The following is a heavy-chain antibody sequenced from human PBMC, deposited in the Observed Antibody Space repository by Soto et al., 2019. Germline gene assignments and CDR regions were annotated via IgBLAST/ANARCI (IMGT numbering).Heavy chain of an antibody. J-gene: IGHJ4*02. D-gene: IGHD5-18*01. Sequence: PSETLSLTCTVSGGSISSGDYYWSRIRQTPGKGLEWIGYIYFSGINTYNPALQSRVTISAHTTTKQLYLKLRSVTAADTAVYYCASTLRYTYRPFDNWGQGTLFTVSS. CDR3: ASTLRYTYRPFDN. V-gene: IGHV4-30-4*01. CDR1: GGSISSGDYY. CDR2: IYFSGIN.